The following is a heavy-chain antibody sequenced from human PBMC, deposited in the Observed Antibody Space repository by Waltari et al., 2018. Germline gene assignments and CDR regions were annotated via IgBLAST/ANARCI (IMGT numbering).Heavy chain of an antibody. CDR3: ASGGSLFDY. CDR1: GFTFSSYE. V-gene: IGHV3-48*03. Sequence: EVQLVESGGGWVQPGGSLRLSCAASGFTFSSYEMNWVRQGPGKGLEWVSYISSSGSTIYYSDSVKGRFTISRDNAKNSLYLQMNSLRAEDTAVYYCASGGSLFDYWGQGTLVTVSS. CDR2: ISSSGSTI. J-gene: IGHJ4*02. D-gene: IGHD1-26*01.